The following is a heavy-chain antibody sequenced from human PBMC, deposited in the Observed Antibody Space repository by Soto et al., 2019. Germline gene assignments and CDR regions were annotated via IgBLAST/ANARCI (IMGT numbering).Heavy chain of an antibody. D-gene: IGHD1-26*01. CDR1: GYSFTKYY. CDR2: INPSGGSR. Sequence: QVQLVQSGAEVKKPGASAKVSCKASGYSFTKYYIHWVRQAPGQGLEWMGIINPSGGSRNYAQKFQSRVTMTMDTSTRTVYMELSSLRSEDTAVYYCARGGGSRSDYVQLLFYWGQGSLVTVSS. J-gene: IGHJ4*02. CDR3: ARGGGSRSDYVQLLFY. V-gene: IGHV1-46*03.